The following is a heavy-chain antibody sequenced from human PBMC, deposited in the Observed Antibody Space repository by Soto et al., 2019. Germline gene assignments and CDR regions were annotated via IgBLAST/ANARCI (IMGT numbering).Heavy chain of an antibody. D-gene: IGHD6-19*01. Sequence: EVQLVESGGGLVQPGGSRRLSCAASGFNFSNYWMHWVGQVPGKGLVWVSRINSDGSSTSYADSVEGRFTISRDNAKNTLYLQRNSLGAGDTAVYYCARLLAVAGINYWGQGTLVTVSS. J-gene: IGHJ4*02. CDR1: GFNFSNYW. V-gene: IGHV3-74*01. CDR2: INSDGSST. CDR3: ARLLAVAGINY.